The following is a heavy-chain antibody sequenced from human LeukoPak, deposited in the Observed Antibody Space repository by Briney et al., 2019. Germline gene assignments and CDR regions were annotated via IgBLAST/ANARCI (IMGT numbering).Heavy chain of an antibody. V-gene: IGHV3-7*03. Sequence: PGGSLRLSCAASGFTFGDTWMNWVRQVPGQGLEWVANIKQDGSEKFYVASVKGRFTISRDNGKSSLYLQMNSLRAEDTALYYCARSPLRYFDFDYWGQGTLVTVSS. CDR3: ARSPLRYFDFDY. D-gene: IGHD3-9*01. CDR1: GFTFGDTW. CDR2: IKQDGSEK. J-gene: IGHJ4*02.